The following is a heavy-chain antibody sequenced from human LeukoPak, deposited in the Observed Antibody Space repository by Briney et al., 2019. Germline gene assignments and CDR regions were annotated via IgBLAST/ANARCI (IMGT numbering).Heavy chain of an antibody. J-gene: IGHJ4*02. V-gene: IGHV3-21*04. CDR1: GFTFSSYS. CDR2: ISSSSSYI. Sequence: GGSLRLSCAASGFTFSSYSMNWVRQAPGKGLEWVSSISSSSSYIYYADSVKGRFTISRDNAKNSLYLQMNSLRAEDTAVYYCAKGEMATIEGGGDYWGQGTLVTVSS. CDR3: AKGEMATIEGGGDY. D-gene: IGHD5-24*01.